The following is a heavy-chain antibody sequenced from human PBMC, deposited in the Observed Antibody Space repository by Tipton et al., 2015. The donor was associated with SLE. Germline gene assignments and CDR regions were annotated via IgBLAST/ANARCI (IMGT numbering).Heavy chain of an antibody. Sequence: TLSLTCAVSGYSISNGYYWGWIRQPPGKGLEWIGRIYHSGNTYYNPSLKSRVTISADTSKNQFSLKLSSVTVADTAVYYCAIYGSGSHSSAYWGQGAVVTVSS. D-gene: IGHD3-10*01. J-gene: IGHJ4*02. CDR1: GYSISNGYY. CDR3: AIYGSGSHSSAY. CDR2: IYHSGNT. V-gene: IGHV4-38-2*01.